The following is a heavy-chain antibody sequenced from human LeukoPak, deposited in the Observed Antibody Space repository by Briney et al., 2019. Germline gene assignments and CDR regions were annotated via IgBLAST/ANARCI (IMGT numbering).Heavy chain of an antibody. CDR2: ISCSGITI. CDR3: AIAYCGGGCDPAVWFDP. CDR1: VFTFNSYQ. J-gene: IGHJ5*02. D-gene: IGHD2-21*02. Sequence: PGGSLTLSCAASVFTFNSYQMDRVPQAPGKGPEWVSYISCSGITIYYADSVKGRFTIARNNAKTSLYLQMNSLRAEDTAVYYWAIAYCGGGCDPAVWFDPWGQGTLVTVSS. V-gene: IGHV3-48*03.